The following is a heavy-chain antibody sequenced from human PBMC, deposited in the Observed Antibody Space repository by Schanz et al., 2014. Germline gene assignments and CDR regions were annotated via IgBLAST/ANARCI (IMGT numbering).Heavy chain of an antibody. D-gene: IGHD1-1*01. V-gene: IGHV4-4*02. J-gene: IGHJ4*02. CDR2: IYETGRT. Sequence: QVQLQESGPGLVKPSGTLSLTCTISRGSIGSTNWWSWLRQSPRKGLECISDIYETGRTNYNPSLRSRVTVSVDKPTNQFSLRLPAVTAADTAVYYCARLEYTSGWQGFDYWGQGILVTVSP. CDR3: ARLEYTSGWQGFDY. CDR1: RGSIGSTNW.